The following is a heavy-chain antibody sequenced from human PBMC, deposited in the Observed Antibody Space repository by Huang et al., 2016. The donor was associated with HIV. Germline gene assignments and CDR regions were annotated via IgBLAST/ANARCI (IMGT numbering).Heavy chain of an antibody. D-gene: IGHD3-10*01. V-gene: IGHV4-34*01. CDR2: ITHSGST. Sequence: QVQLHQWGAGLLKPSETLSLTCAVYGGSFSGYYCSWIRQPPGKGLEWIGEITHSGSTSHNPTLKSRFTISEETSKNQFSLKLSSVTAADTAVYYCARAPHYGSGSYYYWGQGTLVTVSS. J-gene: IGHJ4*02. CDR1: GGSFSGYY. CDR3: ARAPHYGSGSYYY.